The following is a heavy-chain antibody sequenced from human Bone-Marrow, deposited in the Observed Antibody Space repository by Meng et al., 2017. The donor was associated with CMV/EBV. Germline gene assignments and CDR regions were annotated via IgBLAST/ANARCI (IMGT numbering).Heavy chain of an antibody. CDR1: GYTFIAYY. J-gene: IGHJ5*02. Sequence: KVSCKASGYTFIAYYLYWVRQAPGQGLEWMGGIIPIFGTANYAQKFQGRVTITTDESTSTAYMELSSLRSEDTAVYYCARDRYWFDPWGQGTLVTVSS. CDR2: IIPIFGTA. CDR3: ARDRYWFDP. V-gene: IGHV1-69*05.